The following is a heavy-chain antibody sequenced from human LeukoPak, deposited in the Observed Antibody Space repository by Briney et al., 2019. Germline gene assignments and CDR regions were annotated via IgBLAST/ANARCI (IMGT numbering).Heavy chain of an antibody. J-gene: IGHJ4*02. CDR1: GYTFTGYY. CDR3: ATTSRYFDWLLPFDY. V-gene: IGHV1-24*01. Sequence: ASVKVSCKASGYTFTGYYMHWVRQAPGKGLEWMGGFDPEDGETIYAQKFQGRVTMTEDTSTDTAYMELSSLRSEDTAVYYCATTSRYFDWLLPFDYWGQGTLVTVSS. CDR2: FDPEDGET. D-gene: IGHD3-9*01.